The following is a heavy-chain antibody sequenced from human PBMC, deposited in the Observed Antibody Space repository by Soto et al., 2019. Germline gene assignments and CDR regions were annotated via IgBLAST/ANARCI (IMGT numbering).Heavy chain of an antibody. V-gene: IGHV1-18*01. CDR3: ASYTPPPDY. Sequence: QVQLVQSGAEVKKPGASVKVSCKASGYTFTNYIISWVRQAPGQGLEWMGWISAYNGNTKYAQKLQGRVTMTTDTSTSTASMELRSLRSDDTAVYYCASYTPPPDYWGQGTLVTVSS. D-gene: IGHD4-4*01. J-gene: IGHJ4*02. CDR2: ISAYNGNT. CDR1: GYTFTNYI.